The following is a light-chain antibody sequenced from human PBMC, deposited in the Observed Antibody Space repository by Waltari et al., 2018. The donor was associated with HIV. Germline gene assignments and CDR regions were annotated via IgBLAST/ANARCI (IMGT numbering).Light chain of an antibody. CDR1: QHINMY. Sequence: DIQITQSPSSLSASIGDRVTITCRTSQHINMYLNWYPQRPGKTPSLLIFAATTLHTGVPSRFSASGSGTTFSLAISSLQVDDVATYYCQQTFSLPLTFGAGTKVEL. V-gene: IGKV1-39*01. J-gene: IGKJ4*01. CDR2: AAT. CDR3: QQTFSLPLT.